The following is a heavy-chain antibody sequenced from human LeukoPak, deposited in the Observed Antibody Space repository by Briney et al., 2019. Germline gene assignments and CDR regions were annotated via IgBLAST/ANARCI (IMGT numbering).Heavy chain of an antibody. V-gene: IGHV5-51*01. Sequence: GESLKISCNGSGLXFTTYWICWVRQMPGKGLEWMGIIYPSNSDTRYSPSFQGQVTISADKSISTAYLQWSSLKASDTAMYYCARRYTTSSESDYWGQGTLVAVSS. CDR3: ARRYTTSSESDY. CDR1: GLXFTTYW. CDR2: IYPSNSDT. D-gene: IGHD2-2*02. J-gene: IGHJ4*02.